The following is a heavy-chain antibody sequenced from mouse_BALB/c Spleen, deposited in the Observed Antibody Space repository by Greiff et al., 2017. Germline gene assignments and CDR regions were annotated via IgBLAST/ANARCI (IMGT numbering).Heavy chain of an antibody. CDR1: GFAFSSYD. V-gene: IGHV5-12-1*01. CDR2: ISSGGGST. Sequence: EVKLVESGGGLVKPGGSLKLSCAASGFAFSSYDMSWVRQTPEKRLEWVAYISSGGGSTYYPDTVKGRFTISRDNAKNTLYLQMSSLKSEDTAMYYCARQTTYFYFDYWGQGTTLTVSS. J-gene: IGHJ2*01. D-gene: IGHD1-1*01. CDR3: ARQTTYFYFDY.